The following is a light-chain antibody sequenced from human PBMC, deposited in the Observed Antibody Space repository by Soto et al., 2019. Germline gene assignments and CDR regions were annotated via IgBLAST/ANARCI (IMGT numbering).Light chain of an antibody. CDR2: WAS. V-gene: IGKV4-1*01. CDR3: QQYYSTPYT. J-gene: IGKJ2*01. CDR1: QSVLYSSNNKNY. Sequence: DIVMTQSPDSLAVSLGERANINCKSSQSVLYSSNNKNYLAWYQQKPGQPPKLLIYWASTRASGVPDRFSGSGSGTDFTLTISSLEAEDVAVYYCQQYYSTPYTFGQGTKLEIK.